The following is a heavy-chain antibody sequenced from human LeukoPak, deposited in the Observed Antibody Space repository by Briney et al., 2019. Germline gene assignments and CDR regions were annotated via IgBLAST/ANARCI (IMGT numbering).Heavy chain of an antibody. CDR3: ATSQSSVAGIVGD. CDR2: MSHSGDKT. V-gene: IGHV3-23*01. CDR1: GFTFSSYA. Sequence: PGGSLRLSCAASGFTFSSYAMSWVRQAPGKGLEWVSAMSHSGDKTHYAPSVKGRFTISRDNAKNSLYLQMNSLRVEDTAVYYCATSQSSVAGIVGDWGQGTLVTVSS. D-gene: IGHD6-19*01. J-gene: IGHJ4*02.